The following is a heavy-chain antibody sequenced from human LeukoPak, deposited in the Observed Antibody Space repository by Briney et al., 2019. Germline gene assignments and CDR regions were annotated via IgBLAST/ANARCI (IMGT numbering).Heavy chain of an antibody. D-gene: IGHD6-13*01. V-gene: IGHV5-51*01. CDR1: GYSFTSYW. Sequence: GESLKISCKGSGYSFTSYWIGLVRQMPGKGLEWMGIIYPGDSDTRYSPSFQGQVTIPADKSISTAYLQWSSLKASDTVMYYCARLLSSWYQGKYYFDYWGQGTLVTVSS. CDR2: IYPGDSDT. CDR3: ARLLSSWYQGKYYFDY. J-gene: IGHJ4*02.